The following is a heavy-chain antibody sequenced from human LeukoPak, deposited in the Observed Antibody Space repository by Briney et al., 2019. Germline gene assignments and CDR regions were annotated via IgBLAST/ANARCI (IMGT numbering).Heavy chain of an antibody. Sequence: GESLKISCKGSGYSFTSYWIGWVRQMPGKGLEWMGIIYPGDSDTRYSPSFQGQVTISADKSISTAYLQWSSLKASDTAMYYCARVRSYGDYGLTPWYYSDYWGQGTLVTVSS. V-gene: IGHV5-51*01. J-gene: IGHJ4*02. CDR2: IYPGDSDT. CDR1: GYSFTSYW. CDR3: ARVRSYGDYGLTPWYYSDY. D-gene: IGHD4-17*01.